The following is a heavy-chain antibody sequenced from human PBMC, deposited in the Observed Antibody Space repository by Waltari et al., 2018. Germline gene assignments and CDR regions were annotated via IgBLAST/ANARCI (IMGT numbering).Heavy chain of an antibody. CDR1: GYSISSGYY. CDR2: IYHSGST. V-gene: IGHV4-38-2*01. D-gene: IGHD3-10*02. CDR3: ARMLTLYDYYYYYGMDV. J-gene: IGHJ6*02. Sequence: QVQLQESGPGLVKPSETLSLTCAVSGYSISSGYYWGWIRQPPGKGLEWIGSIYHSGSTYYNPSLKSRVTISVDTSKNQFSLKLSSVTAADTAVYYCARMLTLYDYYYYYGMDVWGQGTTVTVSS.